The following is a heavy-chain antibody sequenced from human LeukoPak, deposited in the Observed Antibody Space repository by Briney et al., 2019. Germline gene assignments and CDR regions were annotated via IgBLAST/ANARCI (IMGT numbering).Heavy chain of an antibody. V-gene: IGHV3-23*01. CDR3: ILGPRADGMDV. D-gene: IGHD7-27*01. CDR1: GFTFSSYA. J-gene: IGHJ6*02. Sequence: PGGSLRLSCAASGFTFSSYAMSWVRQAPGKGLEWVSAISGSGGSTYYADSVKGRFTISRDNSKNTLYPQMNGLRAEDTAVYYCILGPRADGMDVWGQGTTVTVSS. CDR2: ISGSGGST.